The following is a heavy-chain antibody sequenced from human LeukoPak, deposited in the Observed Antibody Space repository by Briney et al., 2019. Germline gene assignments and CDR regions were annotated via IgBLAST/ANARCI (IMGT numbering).Heavy chain of an antibody. CDR1: GFAFSNYW. J-gene: IGHJ4*02. D-gene: IGHD4-17*01. Sequence: HPGGSLRLSCAASGFAFSNYWMHWVRQAPGKGPVWVSRIKNDGSITNYADSVKGRFTISRDNAKNTLYLQMNSLRAEDTAVYYCARVSGYGDYSDYWGQGTLVTVSS. CDR3: ARVSGYGDYSDY. V-gene: IGHV3-74*01. CDR2: IKNDGSIT.